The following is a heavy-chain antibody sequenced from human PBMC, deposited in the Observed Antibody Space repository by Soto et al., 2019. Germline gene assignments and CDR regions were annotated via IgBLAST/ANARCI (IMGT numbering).Heavy chain of an antibody. CDR3: ARSIAARLDDYYFYGMDD. CDR1: GFTFSSYT. D-gene: IGHD6-6*01. V-gene: IGHV3-30-3*01. J-gene: IGHJ6*02. Sequence: PGGSLRLSCAASGFTFSSYTMHWVRMAPGKGLEWVAVISYDGSNKYYADSVKGRFTISRDNSKNTLYLQMNSLRAEDTAVYYCARSIAARLDDYYFYGMDDWGQGTTVTVSS. CDR2: ISYDGSNK.